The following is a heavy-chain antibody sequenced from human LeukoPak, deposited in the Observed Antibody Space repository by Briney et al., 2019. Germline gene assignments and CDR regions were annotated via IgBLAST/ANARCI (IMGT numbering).Heavy chain of an antibody. J-gene: IGHJ6*02. V-gene: IGHV3-21*01. CDR3: ATRTNPLTLRYDILTGCPVYYYYGMDV. D-gene: IGHD3-9*01. Sequence: GGSLRLSCAASGFTFSSYSMNWVRQAPGKGLEWVSSISSSSSYIYYADSVKGRFTISRDNAKNSLYLQMNSLRAEDTAVYYCATRTNPLTLRYDILTGCPVYYYYGMDVWGQGTTVTVSS. CDR1: GFTFSSYS. CDR2: ISSSSSYI.